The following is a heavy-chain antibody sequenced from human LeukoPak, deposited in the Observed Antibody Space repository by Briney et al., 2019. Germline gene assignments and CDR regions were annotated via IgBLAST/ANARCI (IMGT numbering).Heavy chain of an antibody. V-gene: IGHV4-39*01. Sequence: SETLSLTCTVSGGSISSGSYYWGWLRQPPGTGLEWIGSIYYSGSTYYNPSLKSRVTISVDTSKNQFSLKLRSVTAADTAVYYCARGDSSGPYNWFDPWGQGTLVTVSS. CDR1: GGSISSGSYY. D-gene: IGHD6-19*01. CDR2: IYYSGST. CDR3: ARGDSSGPYNWFDP. J-gene: IGHJ5*02.